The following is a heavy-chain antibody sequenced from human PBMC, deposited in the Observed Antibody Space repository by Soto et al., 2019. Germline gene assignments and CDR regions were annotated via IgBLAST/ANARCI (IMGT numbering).Heavy chain of an antibody. J-gene: IGHJ5*02. V-gene: IGHV3-74*01. CDR3: ATVATHSYNWVDP. Sequence: EVHLVESGGGLVQPGGSLRLSCAASGFTFSTYWMHWVRQAPGKGLVWVSRINADGTTTTYADCVKGRFTISRDNAKNTLYLQMNSLRAEDTAVYFCATVATHSYNWVDPWGQGTLVTISS. CDR1: GFTFSTYW. D-gene: IGHD3-3*02. CDR2: INADGTTT.